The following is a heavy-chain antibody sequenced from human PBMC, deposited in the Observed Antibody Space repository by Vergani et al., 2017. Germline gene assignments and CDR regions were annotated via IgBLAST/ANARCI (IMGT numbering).Heavy chain of an antibody. V-gene: IGHV4-38-2*01. CDR2: IYHSGST. Sequence: QVQLQESGPGLVKPSEILSLTCAVSGYSISSGYHWGWIRQPPGKGLEWIGSIYHSGSTYYNPSLKSRVTISVDTSKNQFSLKLSAVTAADTSVYYCATTNRWSYPTNAFDIWGQGTMVTVSS. D-gene: IGHD1-26*01. CDR1: GYSISSGYH. J-gene: IGHJ3*02. CDR3: ATTNRWSYPTNAFDI.